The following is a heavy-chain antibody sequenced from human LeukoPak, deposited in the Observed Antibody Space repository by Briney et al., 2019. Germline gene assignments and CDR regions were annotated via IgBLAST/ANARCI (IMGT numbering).Heavy chain of an antibody. CDR2: IYYSGST. V-gene: IGHV4-59*01. D-gene: IGHD3-3*01. Sequence: SSETLSLTCTVSGGSISSYYWSWIRQPPGKGLEWIGHIYYSGSTNYNPSLKSRVTISVDTSKNQFSLKLSSVTAADTAVYYCARVEYDFWSGYPNYNWFDPWGQGTLVTVSS. CDR1: GGSISSYY. CDR3: ARVEYDFWSGYPNYNWFDP. J-gene: IGHJ5*02.